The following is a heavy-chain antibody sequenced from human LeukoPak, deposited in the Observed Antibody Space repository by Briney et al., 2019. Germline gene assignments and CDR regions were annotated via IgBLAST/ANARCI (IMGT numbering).Heavy chain of an antibody. CDR3: ARDLVYYYDSRGPGAFDI. CDR2: ISAYNGNT. CDR1: GYTFTSYG. V-gene: IGHV1-18*01. Sequence: ASVKVSCKASGYTFTSYGISWVRQAPGQGLEWMGWISAYNGNTNYAQKLQGRVTMTTDTFTSTAYMELRSLRSDDTAVYYCARDLVYYYDSRGPGAFDIWGQGTMVTVSS. J-gene: IGHJ3*02. D-gene: IGHD3-22*01.